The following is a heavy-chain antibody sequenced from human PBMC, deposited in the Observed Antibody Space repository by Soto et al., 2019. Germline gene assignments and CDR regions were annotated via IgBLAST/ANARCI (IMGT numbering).Heavy chain of an antibody. CDR2: IIPIFGTA. V-gene: IGHV1-69*01. Sequence: QVQLVQSGAEVKKPGSSVKVSCKAPGGTFSSYAISWVRQAPGQGLEWMGGIIPIFGTANYAQKFQGRVTITADESTSTGYMELSSLRSEDTAVYYCARTKGGSSSLDIYYYYYYGMDVWSEGTTVTVSS. D-gene: IGHD2-15*01. J-gene: IGHJ6*04. CDR3: ARTKGGSSSLDIYYYYYYGMDV. CDR1: GGTFSSYA.